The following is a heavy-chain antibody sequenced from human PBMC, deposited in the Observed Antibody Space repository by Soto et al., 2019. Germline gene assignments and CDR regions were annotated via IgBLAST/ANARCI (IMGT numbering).Heavy chain of an antibody. D-gene: IGHD6-19*01. V-gene: IGHV2-5*02. CDR1: GFSLSSTRMA. Sequence: QITLKESGPTLVKPTQTLTLTCTFSGFSLSSTRMAVGWIRQPPGKALEWLALIYWDDDKRYSPFLKSRLTITKDTSKNQVVLTMSNMDPVDTARYYGAHIVVAGLGYYFDYWGQGTLVTVSS. CDR2: IYWDDDK. CDR3: AHIVVAGLGYYFDY. J-gene: IGHJ4*02.